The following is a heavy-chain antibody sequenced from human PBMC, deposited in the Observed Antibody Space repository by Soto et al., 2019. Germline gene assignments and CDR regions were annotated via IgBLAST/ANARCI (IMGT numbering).Heavy chain of an antibody. V-gene: IGHV4-38-2*01. CDR1: GYSISSGYY. J-gene: IGHJ4*02. CDR3: ARVDGPYYFDD. CDR2: IYHSGST. Sequence: SETLSLTCAVSGYSISSGYYWGWIRQPPGKGLEWIGSIYHSGSTYYNPSLKSRVTISVDTSKNQFSLKLSSVTAADTAVYYWARVDGPYYFDDWGQGTLVTVSS. D-gene: IGHD4-17*01.